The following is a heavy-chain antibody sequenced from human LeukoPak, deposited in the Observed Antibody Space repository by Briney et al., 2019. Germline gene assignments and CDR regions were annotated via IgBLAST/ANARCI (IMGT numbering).Heavy chain of an antibody. J-gene: IGHJ4*02. V-gene: IGHV3-23*01. CDR1: GFTFGDYA. Sequence: PGGSLRLSCTASGFTFGDYAMSWIRQAPGKGLEWVSAISGSGGSTYYADSVKGRFTISRDNAENSLYLQMNSLRAEDTALYYCARKRPNYFDYWGQGTLVTVSS. CDR3: ARKRPNYFDY. CDR2: ISGSGGST.